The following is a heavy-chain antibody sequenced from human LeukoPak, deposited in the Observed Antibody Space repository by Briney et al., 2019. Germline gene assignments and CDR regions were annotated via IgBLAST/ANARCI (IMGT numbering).Heavy chain of an antibody. CDR1: GFTFSSYA. CDR2: IYTGGDT. CDR3: AGGQMFTSVGFDD. V-gene: IGHV3-53*01. D-gene: IGHD2-2*01. Sequence: GGSLRLSCAASGFTFSSYAMNWVRQAPGKGLEWVSVIYTGGDTYYADSVRGRFTISRDNSKNTVNLQMNSLRAEDTALYYCAGGQMFTSVGFDDWGQGTLVTVSS. J-gene: IGHJ4*02.